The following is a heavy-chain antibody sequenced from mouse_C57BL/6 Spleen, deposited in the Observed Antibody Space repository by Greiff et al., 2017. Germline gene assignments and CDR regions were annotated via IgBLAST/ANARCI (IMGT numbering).Heavy chain of an antibody. J-gene: IGHJ1*03. CDR2: IYPGSGST. CDR3: ARSSYGYDEDWYFDV. D-gene: IGHD2-2*01. Sequence: QVQLQQPGAELVKPGASVKMSCKASGYTFTSYWITWVKQRPGQGLEWIGDIYPGSGSTNYNKKFKSKATLTVDTSSSTAYMQLSSLTSEDSAVYYCARSSYGYDEDWYFDVWGTGTTVTVSS. V-gene: IGHV1-55*01. CDR1: GYTFTSYW.